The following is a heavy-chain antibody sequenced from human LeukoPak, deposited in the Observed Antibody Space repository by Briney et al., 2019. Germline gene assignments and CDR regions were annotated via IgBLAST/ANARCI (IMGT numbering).Heavy chain of an antibody. J-gene: IGHJ5*02. Sequence: SGTLSLTCTVSGGSISSYYWSWIRQPAGKGLEWIGRIYTSGSTNYNPSLKSRVTMSVDTSKNQFSLKLSSVTAADTAVYYCARDRGIQLWLAWFDPWGQGTLVTVSS. V-gene: IGHV4-4*07. CDR1: GGSISSYY. CDR3: ARDRGIQLWLAWFDP. D-gene: IGHD5-18*01. CDR2: IYTSGST.